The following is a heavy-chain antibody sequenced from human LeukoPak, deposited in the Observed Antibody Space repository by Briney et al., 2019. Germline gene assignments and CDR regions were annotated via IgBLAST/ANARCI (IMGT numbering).Heavy chain of an antibody. Sequence: GSSVKVSCKASGGTFSSYAISWVRQAPGQGLEWMGRIIPILGIADYAQKFQGRVTITADKSTSTAYMELSSLRSEDTAVYYCARAPPTLAAAGGYYFDYWGQGTLVTVSS. J-gene: IGHJ4*02. CDR2: IIPILGIA. CDR3: ARAPPTLAAAGGYYFDY. D-gene: IGHD6-13*01. V-gene: IGHV1-69*04. CDR1: GGTFSSYA.